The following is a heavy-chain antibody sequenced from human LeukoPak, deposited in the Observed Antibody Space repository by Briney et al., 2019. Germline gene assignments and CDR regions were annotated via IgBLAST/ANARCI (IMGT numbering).Heavy chain of an antibody. CDR2: IYYSGTT. CDR1: GGSITSGGYY. D-gene: IGHD1-26*01. J-gene: IGHJ4*02. CDR3: ARDVTGGSHFDY. V-gene: IGHV4-31*11. Sequence: SETLSLTCAVSGGSITSGGYYWSWIRQHPGKGLEWIGSIYYSGTTYYNPSLKSRVTMSVDTSKNQFSLKLISVTAADTAVYYCARDVTGGSHFDYWGQGTLVTVSS.